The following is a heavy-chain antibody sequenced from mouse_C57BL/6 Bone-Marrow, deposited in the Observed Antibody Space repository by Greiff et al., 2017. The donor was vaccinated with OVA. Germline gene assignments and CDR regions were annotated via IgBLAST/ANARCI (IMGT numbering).Heavy chain of an antibody. CDR3: VMAPYYYGCSYRWYFDV. J-gene: IGHJ1*03. D-gene: IGHD1-1*01. CDR1: GFTFNTYA. V-gene: IGHV10-3*01. Sequence: EVHLVESGGGLVQPKGSLKLSCAASGFTFNTYAMHWVRQAPGKGLEWVARIRSKSSNYATYYADSVKDRFTISRDDPQSMPYLQMNILKTEDTAMYYCVMAPYYYGCSYRWYFDVWGTGTTVTVSS. CDR2: IRSKSSNYAT.